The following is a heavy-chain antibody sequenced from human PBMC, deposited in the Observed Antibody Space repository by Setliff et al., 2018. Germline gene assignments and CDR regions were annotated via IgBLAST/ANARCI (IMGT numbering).Heavy chain of an antibody. CDR3: ARGGGSYRAGNSRPTYWFDP. J-gene: IGHJ5*02. CDR1: GYPFIEHY. D-gene: IGHD2-21*01. V-gene: IGHV1-2*02. Sequence: ASVKVSCKTSGYPFIEHYVNWVRQAPGQGLEWMGWIRPNGGGTHYAQKFQGRVTMTRDTANSTVYMDLSSLTFDDTAIYYCARGGGSYRAGNSRPTYWFDPWGQGTLVTVSS. CDR2: IRPNGGGT.